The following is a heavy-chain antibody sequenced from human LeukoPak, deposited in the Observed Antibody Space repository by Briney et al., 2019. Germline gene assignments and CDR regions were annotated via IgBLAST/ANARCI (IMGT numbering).Heavy chain of an antibody. CDR2: ISSSSSYI. CDR1: GFTFSTYE. CDR3: AREGSGYSSSSVSFFYWFDP. D-gene: IGHD6-6*01. V-gene: IGHV3-21*05. J-gene: IGHJ5*02. Sequence: PGGSLRLSCAASGFTFSTYEMKWVRQAPGKGLEWVSYISSSSSYIYYADSVKGRLTISRDNAKNSLYLQMNSLRAEDTAVYYCAREGSGYSSSSVSFFYWFDPWGQGTLVTVSS.